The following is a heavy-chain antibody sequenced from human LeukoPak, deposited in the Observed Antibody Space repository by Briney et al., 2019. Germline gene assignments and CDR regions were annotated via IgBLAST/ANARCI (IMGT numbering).Heavy chain of an antibody. CDR2: INHSGST. CDR3: ARGEVVVVVAAYYYYYGMDV. V-gene: IGHV4-34*01. Sequence: SETLSLTCTVSGGSISSYCWSWIRQPPGKGLEWIGEINHSGSTNYNPSLKSRVTISVDTSKNQFSLKLSSVTAADTAVYYCARGEVVVVVAAYYYYYGMDVWGQGTTVTVSS. CDR1: GGSISSYC. J-gene: IGHJ6*02. D-gene: IGHD2-15*01.